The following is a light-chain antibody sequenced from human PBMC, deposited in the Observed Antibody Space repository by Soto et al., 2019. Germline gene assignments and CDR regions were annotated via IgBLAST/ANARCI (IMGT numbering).Light chain of an antibody. CDR3: GSYTSSSSRV. V-gene: IGLV2-14*01. J-gene: IGLJ1*01. CDR2: DVT. Sequence: QSALTQPASVSGSPGQSITISCTGTSNDVGAYNFVSWYQQHPGKAPKVMIYDVTNRPSGVSDRFSGSKSGNTASLTISGLQAEDEADYYCGSYTSSSSRVFGTGTKLTVL. CDR1: SNDVGAYNF.